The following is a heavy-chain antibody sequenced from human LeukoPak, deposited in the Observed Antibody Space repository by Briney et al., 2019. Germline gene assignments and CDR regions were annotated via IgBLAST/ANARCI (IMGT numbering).Heavy chain of an antibody. Sequence: SETLSLTCAVYGGSFSGYYWSWIRQPPGKGLEWIGEINHSGSTNYNPSLKSRVTMSVDTSKNQFSLKLSSVTAADTAVYYCARTRYDYYDSSGEVSYYMGVWGKGTTVTISS. J-gene: IGHJ6*03. D-gene: IGHD3-22*01. CDR2: INHSGST. CDR1: GGSFSGYY. V-gene: IGHV4-34*01. CDR3: ARTRYDYYDSSGEVSYYMGV.